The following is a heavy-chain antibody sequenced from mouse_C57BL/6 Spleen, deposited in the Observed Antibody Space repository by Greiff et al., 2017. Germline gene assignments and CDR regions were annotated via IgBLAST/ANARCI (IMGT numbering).Heavy chain of an antibody. CDR1: GFTFSDAW. CDR2: IRNKANNHAT. CDR3: TRYDGYYVRFAY. Sequence: EVKLMESGGGLVQPGGSMKLSCAASGFTFSDAWMDWVRQSPEKGLEWVAEIRNKANNHATYDAESVKGRFTISRDESQSSVYLQMNSLRAEDTGIYYCTRYDGYYVRFAYWGQGTLVTVSA. J-gene: IGHJ3*01. V-gene: IGHV6-6*01. D-gene: IGHD2-3*01.